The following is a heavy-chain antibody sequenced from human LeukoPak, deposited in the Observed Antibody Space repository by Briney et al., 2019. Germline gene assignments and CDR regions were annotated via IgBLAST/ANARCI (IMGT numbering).Heavy chain of an antibody. Sequence: SETLSLTCAVYGGSFSGYYWSWIRQPPGKGLEWIGSIYRSGSTNYNPSLKSRVTISVDTSKNQFSLKLSSVTAADTAVYYCARGVGLTQGGTFDYWGQGTLVTVSS. CDR2: IYRSGST. J-gene: IGHJ4*02. V-gene: IGHV4-34*01. D-gene: IGHD1-1*01. CDR1: GGSFSGYY. CDR3: ARGVGLTQGGTFDY.